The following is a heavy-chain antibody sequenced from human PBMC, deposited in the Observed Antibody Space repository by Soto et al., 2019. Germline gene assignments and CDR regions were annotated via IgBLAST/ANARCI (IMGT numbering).Heavy chain of an antibody. V-gene: IGHV4-31*03. CDR1: GGSISSGDYY. CDR2: IYYSGST. J-gene: IGHJ6*02. Sequence: QVQLQESGPGLVKPSQTLSLTCTVSGGSISSGDYYWSWIRQLPGKGLEWIGYIYYSGSTYYNPSLKRRVSMSVDKSKNKFSLKLSSVTAADTAVYYCARRAYRDLSNNYGMDVWGQGTTVTVSS. CDR3: ARRAYRDLSNNYGMDV. D-gene: IGHD4-4*01.